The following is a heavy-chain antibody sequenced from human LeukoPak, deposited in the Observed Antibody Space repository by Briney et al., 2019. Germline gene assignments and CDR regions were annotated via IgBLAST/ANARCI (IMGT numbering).Heavy chain of an antibody. Sequence: SETLSLTCAVYGGSFSGYYWSWIRQPPGKGLEWIGEINHSGSTNYNPSLKRRVTISVDTSKNQFSLKVRSVTAADTAVYYCAREGSATARPFVSNDYWGQGTLVTVSS. D-gene: IGHD6-6*01. J-gene: IGHJ4*02. CDR1: GGSFSGYY. CDR2: INHSGST. CDR3: AREGSATARPFVSNDY. V-gene: IGHV4-34*01.